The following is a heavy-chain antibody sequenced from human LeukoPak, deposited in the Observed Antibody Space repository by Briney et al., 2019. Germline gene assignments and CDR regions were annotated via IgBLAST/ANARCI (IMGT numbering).Heavy chain of an antibody. CDR3: AKGSAAARPYYFDY. Sequence: GGSLRLSCAASGFTFSTYVMCWVRQAPGKGLEWVSAITGGSDRTYYEDSVKGRFTISRDNSKNTLFLQMTSLRADDTAVYYCAKGSAAARPYYFDYWGQGTLVTVSS. D-gene: IGHD6-6*01. CDR1: GFTFSTYV. J-gene: IGHJ4*02. V-gene: IGHV3-23*01. CDR2: ITGGSDRT.